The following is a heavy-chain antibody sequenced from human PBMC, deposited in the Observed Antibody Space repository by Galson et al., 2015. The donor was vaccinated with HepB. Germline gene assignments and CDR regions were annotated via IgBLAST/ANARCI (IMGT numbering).Heavy chain of an antibody. CDR2: IGTAGDP. D-gene: IGHD4-17*01. CDR3: ARGLRRGGYYYYGTDV. J-gene: IGHJ6*02. Sequence: SLRLSCAASGFTFSSYDMHWVRQATGEGPEWVSAIGTAGDPYYPGSVKGRFTISRENAKNSLYLQMNSLRAGDTAVYYCARGLRRGGYYYYGTDVWGQGTTVTVSS. CDR1: GFTFSSYD. V-gene: IGHV3-13*05.